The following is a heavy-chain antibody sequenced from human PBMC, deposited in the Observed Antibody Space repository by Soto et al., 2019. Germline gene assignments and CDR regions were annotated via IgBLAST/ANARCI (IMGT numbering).Heavy chain of an antibody. Sequence: GGSLRLSCAASGFTFSSYGMHWVRQAPGKGLEWVAVIWYDGSNKYYADSVKGRFTISRDNSKNTLYLQMNSLRAEDTAVYYCARDPKPGTTGLLPFDIWGQGTMVTVSS. J-gene: IGHJ3*02. CDR1: GFTFSSYG. D-gene: IGHD1-1*01. V-gene: IGHV3-33*01. CDR2: IWYDGSNK. CDR3: ARDPKPGTTGLLPFDI.